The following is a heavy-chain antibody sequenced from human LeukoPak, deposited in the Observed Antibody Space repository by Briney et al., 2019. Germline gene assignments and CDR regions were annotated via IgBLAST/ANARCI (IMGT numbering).Heavy chain of an antibody. V-gene: IGHV1-69*04. CDR2: IIPILGIA. D-gene: IGHD3-10*01. Sequence: SVKVSCKASGGTFSSYTISWVRQAPGQGLEWMGRIIPILGIANYAQKFQGRVTITADKSTSTAYMELSSLRSEDTAVYYCARDQGSGAFDIWGQGTMVIVSS. CDR1: GGTFSSYT. J-gene: IGHJ3*02. CDR3: ARDQGSGAFDI.